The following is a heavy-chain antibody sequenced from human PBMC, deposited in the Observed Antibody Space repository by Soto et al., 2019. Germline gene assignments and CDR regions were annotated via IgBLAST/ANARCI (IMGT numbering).Heavy chain of an antibody. Sequence: EVQLLESGGGLVQPGGSLRLSCAASGFTFSSYAMSWVRQAPGKGLERVSAISGSGGSTYYADSVKGRFTISRDNSKNTLYLQMNSLRAEDTAVYYCAKDSPWGYDYIWGSYRTSEYYYMDVWGKGTTVTVSS. J-gene: IGHJ6*03. CDR1: GFTFSSYA. CDR3: AKDSPWGYDYIWGSYRTSEYYYMDV. CDR2: ISGSGGST. V-gene: IGHV3-23*01. D-gene: IGHD3-16*02.